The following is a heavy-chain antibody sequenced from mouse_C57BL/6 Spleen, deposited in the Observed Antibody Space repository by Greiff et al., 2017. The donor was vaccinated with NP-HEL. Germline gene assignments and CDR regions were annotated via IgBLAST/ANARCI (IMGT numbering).Heavy chain of an antibody. CDR1: GYTFTDYN. J-gene: IGHJ1*03. CDR3: ARRGYSPYWDFDV. V-gene: IGHV1-18*01. Sequence: SGPELVKPGASVKIPCKASGYTFTDYNMDWVKQSHGKSLEWIGDINPNNGGTIYNQKFKGKATLTVDKSSSTAYMELRSLTSEDTAVYYCARRGYSPYWDFDVWGTGTTVTVSS. D-gene: IGHD2-12*01. CDR2: INPNNGGT.